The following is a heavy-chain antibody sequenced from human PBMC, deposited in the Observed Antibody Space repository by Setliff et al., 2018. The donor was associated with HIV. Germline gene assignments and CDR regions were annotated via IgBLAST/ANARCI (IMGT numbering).Heavy chain of an antibody. V-gene: IGHV4-59*12. CDR1: GGSISSYY. CDR3: ARARRAGSGPKYFQH. Sequence: SETLSLTCTVSGGSISSYYWSWIRQPPGKGLEWIGYIYYTGTTYYNPSLQSRFPMSVDKSKNQFSLRLSSVTAADTAVYYCARARRAGSGPKYFQHWGQGTLVTVS. CDR2: IYYTGTT. D-gene: IGHD2-15*01. J-gene: IGHJ1*01.